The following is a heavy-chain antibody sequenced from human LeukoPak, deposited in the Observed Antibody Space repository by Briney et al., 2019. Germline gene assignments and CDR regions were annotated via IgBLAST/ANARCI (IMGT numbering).Heavy chain of an antibody. J-gene: IGHJ4*02. V-gene: IGHV4-59*12. CDR2: IYYSGST. CDR3: ARDFVYSSGWYDY. D-gene: IGHD6-19*01. Sequence: PSETLSLTCTVSGGSISSYYWSWIRQPPGKGLEWIGYIYYSGSTNYNPPLKSRVTISVDTSKNQFSLKLSSVTATDTAVYYCARDFVYSSGWYDYWGQGTLVTVSS. CDR1: GGSISSYY.